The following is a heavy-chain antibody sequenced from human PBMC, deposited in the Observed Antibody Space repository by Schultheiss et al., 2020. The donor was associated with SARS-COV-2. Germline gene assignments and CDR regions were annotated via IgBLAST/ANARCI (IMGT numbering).Heavy chain of an antibody. CDR3: ARTYQLLWGLATKNYYYYYMDV. V-gene: IGHV4-34*01. D-gene: IGHD2-2*01. Sequence: SETLSLTCAVYGGSFSGYYWSWIRQPPGKGLEWIGEIYHSGSTNYNPSLKSRVTISVDTSKNQFPLKLCSVTAADTAVYYCARTYQLLWGLATKNYYYYYMDVWGKGTTVTVSS. J-gene: IGHJ6*03. CDR1: GGSFSGYY. CDR2: IYHSGST.